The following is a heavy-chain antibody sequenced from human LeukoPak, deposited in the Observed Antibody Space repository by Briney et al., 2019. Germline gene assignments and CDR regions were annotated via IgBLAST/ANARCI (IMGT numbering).Heavy chain of an antibody. D-gene: IGHD2-15*01. V-gene: IGHV1-18*01. CDR2: ISAYNGNT. CDR3: ARVLAAALYCSGGSCYNWFDP. Sequence: ASVKVSCKASGYTFTSYGISWVRQAPGQGLEWMGWISAYNGNTNYAQKLQGRVTMTTDTSTSTAYMELRSLRSDDTAVYYCARVLAAALYCSGGSCYNWFDPWGQGTLVTVSS. J-gene: IGHJ5*02. CDR1: GYTFTSYG.